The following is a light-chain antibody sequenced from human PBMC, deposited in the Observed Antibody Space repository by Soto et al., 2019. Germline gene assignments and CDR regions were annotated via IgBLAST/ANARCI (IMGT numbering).Light chain of an antibody. J-gene: IGLJ3*02. CDR2: DVS. CDR1: SSDVGSYNY. Sequence: QSALTQPASVSGSPGQSITISCTGTSSDVGSYNYVSWYQQHPGKAPKLMIYDVSHRPSGVSNRFSGSKSGHTASLTISGLQAEDEADYYCTSYTTSPTRVFGGGTKLTVL. V-gene: IGLV2-14*01. CDR3: TSYTTSPTRV.